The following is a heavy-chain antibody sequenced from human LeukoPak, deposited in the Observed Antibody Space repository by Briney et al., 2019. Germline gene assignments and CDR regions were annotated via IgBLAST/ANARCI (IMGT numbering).Heavy chain of an antibody. CDR2: INPSGGST. J-gene: IGHJ4*02. Sequence: ASVKVSCKVSGYTLTELSMHWVRQAPGQGLEWMGIINPSGGSTSYAQKFQGRVTMTRDTSTSTVYMELSSLRSDDTAVYYCARGRSVVLRFLEWSQFDYWGQGTLVTVSS. D-gene: IGHD3-3*01. V-gene: IGHV1-46*01. CDR1: GYTLTELS. CDR3: ARGRSVVLRFLEWSQFDY.